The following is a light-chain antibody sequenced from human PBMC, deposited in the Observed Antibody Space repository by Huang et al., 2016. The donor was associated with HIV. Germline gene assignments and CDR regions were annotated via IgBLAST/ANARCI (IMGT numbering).Light chain of an antibody. CDR2: DAS. CDR3: QQRSNWPLT. CDR1: ESISVF. J-gene: IGKJ4*01. V-gene: IGKV3-11*01. Sequence: EIVLTQSPATLSLSPGERATLSCRASESISVFLAWYQQKPGQAPRLLIYDASIRATDIPARFSGGGSGTDVTLTISSLEPEDFAVYYCQQRSNWPLTFGGGTKVEIK.